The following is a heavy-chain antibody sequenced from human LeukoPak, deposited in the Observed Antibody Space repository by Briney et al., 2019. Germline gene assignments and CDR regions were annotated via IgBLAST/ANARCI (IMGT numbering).Heavy chain of an antibody. J-gene: IGHJ4*02. CDR1: GFTFSTYS. CDR3: ARVRFSGSSAYQIDY. CDR2: ITSSSGTR. Sequence: GGSLRLSCAAAGFTFSTYSMNWVRQAPGKGLEWVSYITSSSGTRYYADSVKGRFTISRDNAKNSLYLQMNSLRDEDTAVYYCARVRFSGSSAYQIDYWGQGTLVTASS. D-gene: IGHD3-16*01. V-gene: IGHV3-48*02.